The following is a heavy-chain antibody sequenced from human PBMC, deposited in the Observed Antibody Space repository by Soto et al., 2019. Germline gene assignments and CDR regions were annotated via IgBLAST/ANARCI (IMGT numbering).Heavy chain of an antibody. Sequence: QVQLVQSGAEVKKPGASVKVSCKASGYTFTSYGISWVRQAPGQGLEWMGWISPYNGNTNYAQKLQGKVTMTTDTSTNTAYMELRSLRSDDTAVYYSPRDTAAAGIFDYWGQGTLVTISS. CDR1: GYTFTSYG. V-gene: IGHV1-18*01. CDR3: PRDTAAAGIFDY. J-gene: IGHJ4*02. D-gene: IGHD6-13*01. CDR2: ISPYNGNT.